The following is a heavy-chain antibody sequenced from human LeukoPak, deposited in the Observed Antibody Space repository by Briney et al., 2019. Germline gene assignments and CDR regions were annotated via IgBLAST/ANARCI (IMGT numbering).Heavy chain of an antibody. D-gene: IGHD6-6*01. Sequence: PSQTLSLTCTVSGGSISSGGCYWSWIRQHPGKGLEWIGYIYYSGSTYYNPSLKSRVTISVDTSKNQFSLKLSSVTAADTAVYYCARDSMGSSHHYYDMDVWGQGTTVTVSS. CDR1: GGSISSGGCY. V-gene: IGHV4-31*03. CDR3: ARDSMGSSHHYYDMDV. J-gene: IGHJ6*02. CDR2: IYYSGST.